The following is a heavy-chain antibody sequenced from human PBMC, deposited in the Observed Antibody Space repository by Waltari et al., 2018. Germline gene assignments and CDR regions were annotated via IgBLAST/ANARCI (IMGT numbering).Heavy chain of an antibody. D-gene: IGHD4-17*01. V-gene: IGHV4-34*01. CDR1: GGSFGGYY. Sequence: QVQLQQWGAGLLKPSETLSLICAASGGSFGGYYWSWIRQPPGKGLEWIGEINHSGSTNYNPSLKSRVTISVDTSKNQFSLKLSSVTAADTAVYYCARGRLGRPFDYWGQGTLVTVSS. J-gene: IGHJ4*02. CDR3: ARGRLGRPFDY. CDR2: INHSGST.